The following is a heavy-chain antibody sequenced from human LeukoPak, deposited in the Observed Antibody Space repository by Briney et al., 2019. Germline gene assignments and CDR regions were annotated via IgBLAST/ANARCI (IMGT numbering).Heavy chain of an antibody. CDR1: GFTFSSYS. CDR3: ARDSVGATTGTLDY. D-gene: IGHD1-26*01. V-gene: IGHV3-30*03. CDR2: ISYDGSNK. Sequence: GGSLRLSCAASGFTFSSYSMNWVRQAPGKGLERVAVISYDGSNKYYADSVKGRFTISRDNSKNTLYLQMNSLRAEDTAVYYCARDSVGATTGTLDYWGQGTLVTVSS. J-gene: IGHJ4*02.